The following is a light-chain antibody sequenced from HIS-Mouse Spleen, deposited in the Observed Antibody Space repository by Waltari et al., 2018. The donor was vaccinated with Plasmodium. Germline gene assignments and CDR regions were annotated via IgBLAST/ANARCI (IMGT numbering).Light chain of an antibody. V-gene: IGLV2-8*01. J-gene: IGLJ2*01. CDR2: EVS. CDR1: SRDVGGYNY. Sequence: QSALTQPPSASGSPGQSVTISCTGTSRDVGGYNYVSWYQQHPGKAPKLMIYEVSKRPSGVPDRFSGSKSGNTASLTVSGLQAEDEADCYCSSYAGSNNLVFGGGTKLTVL. CDR3: SSYAGSNNLV.